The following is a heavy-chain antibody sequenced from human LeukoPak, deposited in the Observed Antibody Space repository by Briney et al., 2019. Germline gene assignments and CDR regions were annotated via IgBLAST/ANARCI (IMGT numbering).Heavy chain of an antibody. D-gene: IGHD5-24*01. CDR1: GYTFTSYG. J-gene: IGHJ4*02. CDR2: ISAYNGNT. V-gene: IGHV1-18*01. CDR3: AREEMATIDPYFDY. Sequence: GASVKVSCKASGYTFTSYGISWVRQAPGQGLEWMGWISAYNGNTNYAQKLQGRVTMTTDTSTSTAYMELRSLRSDDTAVYYCAREEMATIDPYFDYWGQGTLVTVSS.